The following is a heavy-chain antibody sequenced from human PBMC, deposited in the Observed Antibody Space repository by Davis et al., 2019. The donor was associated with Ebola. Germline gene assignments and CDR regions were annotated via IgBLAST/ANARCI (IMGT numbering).Heavy chain of an antibody. CDR3: ARGKWFDP. Sequence: SVKVSCKTSGGTFTNYAVNWVRQAPGQGLEWMGRIIPVVDTKDYAQKFQGRVTLPADKATNTAYMELSGLRFDDTAVYYCARGKWFDPWGQGTLVSVTS. V-gene: IGHV1-69*04. J-gene: IGHJ5*02. CDR1: GGTFTNYA. CDR2: IIPVVDTK.